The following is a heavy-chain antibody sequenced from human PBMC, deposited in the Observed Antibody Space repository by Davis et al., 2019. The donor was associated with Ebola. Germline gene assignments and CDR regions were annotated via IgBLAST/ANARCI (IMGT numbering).Heavy chain of an antibody. CDR2: ISSSSSYI. CDR1: GFTFSSYS. D-gene: IGHD6-6*01. Sequence: GESLKISCAASGFTFSSYSMNWVRQAPGKGLEWVSSISSSSSYIYYADSVKGRFTISRDNAKNSLYLQMNSLRAEDTAVYYCARDSNGRQLVTYYGMDVWGQGTTVTVSS. J-gene: IGHJ6*02. CDR3: ARDSNGRQLVTYYGMDV. V-gene: IGHV3-21*01.